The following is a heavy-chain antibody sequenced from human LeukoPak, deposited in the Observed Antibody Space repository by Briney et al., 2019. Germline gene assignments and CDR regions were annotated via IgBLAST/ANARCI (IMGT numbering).Heavy chain of an antibody. V-gene: IGHV3-23*01. Sequence: GGSLRLSCAASGFTFSSYAMSWVRQAPGKGLEWVSGISGSGDNTYYADSVKGRFTISRDNAKNSLYLQMNSLRDEDTAVYYCARDPLYYYDSSGQAFDYWGQGTLVTVSS. CDR1: GFTFSSYA. D-gene: IGHD3-22*01. J-gene: IGHJ4*02. CDR2: ISGSGDNT. CDR3: ARDPLYYYDSSGQAFDY.